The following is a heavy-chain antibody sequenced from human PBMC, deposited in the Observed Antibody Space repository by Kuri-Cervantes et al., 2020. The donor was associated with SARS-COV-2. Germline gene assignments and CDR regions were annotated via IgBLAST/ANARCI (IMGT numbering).Heavy chain of an antibody. CDR2: IDGSSGDT. D-gene: IGHD6-6*01. CDR3: AKVDSSSSYYYYYGMDV. V-gene: IGHV3-23*01. CDR1: GFTFSSYA. J-gene: IGHJ6*02. Sequence: GESLKISCAASGFTFSSYAMSWVRQAPGKGLEWVSAIDGSSGDTYYADSVKGRCTISRDNSKNMLYLQMNSLRAEDTAVYYCAKVDSSSSYYYYYGMDVWGQGTTVTVSS.